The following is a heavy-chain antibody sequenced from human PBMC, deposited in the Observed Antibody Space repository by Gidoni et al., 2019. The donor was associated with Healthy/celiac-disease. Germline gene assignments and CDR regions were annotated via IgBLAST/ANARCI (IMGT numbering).Heavy chain of an antibody. D-gene: IGHD6-19*01. V-gene: IGHV5-51*01. J-gene: IGHJ5*02. CDR2: IFPGDSDT. CDR3: ARLSTAVADAGRNSDWFDP. CDR1: GYSFSSYW. Sequence: EVQLVQSGPEVKKPGESLKISCKASGYSFSSYWIGWVRQMPGKGLEWMGVIFPGDSDTRYSPSFQGQVTISADKSISTAYLQWSSLKASDTAMYYCARLSTAVADAGRNSDWFDPWGQGTLVTGSS.